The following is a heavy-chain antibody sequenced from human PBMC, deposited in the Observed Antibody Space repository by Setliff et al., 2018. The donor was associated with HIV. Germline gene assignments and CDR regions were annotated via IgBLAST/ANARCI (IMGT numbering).Heavy chain of an antibody. J-gene: IGHJ4*02. Sequence: SETLSLTCAVYGGSISSNIYFWGWIRQPPGKGLEWIGSIYYSGSAYYNSSLRSRLTISVDTSKNQFSLKLKSVTAADTAVYYCASQVTGYHDFWSGYLGYFDYWGQGLLVTVSS. CDR3: ASQVTGYHDFWSGYLGYFDY. CDR2: IYYSGSA. V-gene: IGHV4-39*01. D-gene: IGHD3-3*01. CDR1: GGSISSNIYF.